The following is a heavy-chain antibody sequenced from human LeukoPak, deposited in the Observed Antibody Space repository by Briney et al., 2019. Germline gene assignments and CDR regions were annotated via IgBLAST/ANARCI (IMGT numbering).Heavy chain of an antibody. CDR3: ARNSSDPYSSSAKRYNWFDP. D-gene: IGHD6-13*01. V-gene: IGHV4-39*01. Sequence: SETLSLTCSVSGGSISSSNYYSGWIRQPPGKGLEWIGSIYYSGSTHYNPSLKSRVTISVDTSKNQFSLKLSSVTAADTAVYHCARNSSDPYSSSAKRYNWFDPWGQGTLITVSS. CDR1: GGSISSSNYY. J-gene: IGHJ5*02. CDR2: IYYSGST.